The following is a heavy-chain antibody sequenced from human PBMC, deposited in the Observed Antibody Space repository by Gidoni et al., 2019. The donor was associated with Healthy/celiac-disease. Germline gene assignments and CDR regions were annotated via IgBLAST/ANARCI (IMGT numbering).Heavy chain of an antibody. D-gene: IGHD6-19*01. Sequence: QVPLVESGGCVVQPGRSLRLPRAASGFPFSRYGMHWVRPAPGKGLGWVAVICYDGSNKYYAASVKGRFTISRDKSKNTLYLQMNSLRAEDTAVYYCARGLQWKQWLAGDYFDYWGQGTLVTVSS. CDR2: ICYDGSNK. CDR1: GFPFSRYG. CDR3: ARGLQWKQWLAGDYFDY. V-gene: IGHV3-33*01. J-gene: IGHJ4*01.